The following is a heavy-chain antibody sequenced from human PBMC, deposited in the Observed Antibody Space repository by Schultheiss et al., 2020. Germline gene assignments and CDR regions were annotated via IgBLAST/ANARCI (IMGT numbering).Heavy chain of an antibody. CDR1: GGSISSGGYY. V-gene: IGHV4-31*03. CDR3: ARYPWDYYGMDV. CDR2: IYYSGST. J-gene: IGHJ6*02. Sequence: SETLSLTCTVSGGSISSGGYYWSWIRQHPGKGLEWIGYIYYSGSTYYNPSLKSRVTMSVDTSKNQFSLKLSSVTAADTAVYYCARYPWDYYGMDVWGQGTTVTVSS. D-gene: IGHD1-26*01.